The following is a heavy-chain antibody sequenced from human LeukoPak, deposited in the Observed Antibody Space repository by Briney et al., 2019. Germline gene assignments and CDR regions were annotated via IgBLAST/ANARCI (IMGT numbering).Heavy chain of an antibody. CDR1: EFTFSSYA. CDR2: ISGTGRTT. D-gene: IGHD4-17*01. V-gene: IGHV3-23*01. Sequence: GGSLRLSCVASEFTFSSYAVTWVRQAPGKGLEWVSGISGTGRTTYYADSVKGRFTISRDNSKSTLYLQLNSLRAEDTAVYYCAKGRNHGDYDCFDFWGQGTLVTVSS. J-gene: IGHJ4*02. CDR3: AKGRNHGDYDCFDF.